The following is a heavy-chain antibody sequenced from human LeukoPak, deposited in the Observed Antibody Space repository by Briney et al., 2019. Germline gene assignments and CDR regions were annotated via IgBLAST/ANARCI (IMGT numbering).Heavy chain of an antibody. CDR3: ARHPGGDIVVVPAAKSFGGIDY. J-gene: IGHJ4*02. CDR2: IYYSGST. Sequence: SETLSLTCTVSGGSISSYYWSWIRQPPGKGLEWIGYIYYSGSTNYNPSLKSRVTISVDTSKNQFSLKLSSVTAADTAVYYCARHPGGDIVVVPAAKSFGGIDYWGQGTLVTVSS. V-gene: IGHV4-59*08. CDR1: GGSISSYY. D-gene: IGHD2-2*01.